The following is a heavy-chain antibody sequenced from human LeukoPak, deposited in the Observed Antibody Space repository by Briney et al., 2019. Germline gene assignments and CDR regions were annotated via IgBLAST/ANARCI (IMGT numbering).Heavy chain of an antibody. D-gene: IGHD5-24*01. CDR1: GFTFSSYA. J-gene: IGHJ6*03. Sequence: GGSLRLSCAASGFTFSSYAMHWVRQAPGKGLEWVAVISYDGSNKYYADSVKGRFTISRDNSKNTLYLQMNSLRAEDTAVYYCARGLEMATRFLGYYYMDVWGKGTTVTVSS. V-gene: IGHV3-30*04. CDR2: ISYDGSNK. CDR3: ARGLEMATRFLGYYYMDV.